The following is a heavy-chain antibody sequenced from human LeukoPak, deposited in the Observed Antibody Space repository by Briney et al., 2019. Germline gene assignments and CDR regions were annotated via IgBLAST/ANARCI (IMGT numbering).Heavy chain of an antibody. Sequence: SETRSLTCTVSGGSISSGGYYWSWIRQPPGKGLEWIGYIYHSGSTYYNPSLKSRVTISVDRSKNQFSLKLSSVTAADTAVYYCAREALYSGYGYNWFDPWGQGTLVTVSS. J-gene: IGHJ5*02. CDR2: IYHSGST. D-gene: IGHD5-12*01. CDR3: AREALYSGYGYNWFDP. V-gene: IGHV4-30-2*01. CDR1: GGSISSGGYY.